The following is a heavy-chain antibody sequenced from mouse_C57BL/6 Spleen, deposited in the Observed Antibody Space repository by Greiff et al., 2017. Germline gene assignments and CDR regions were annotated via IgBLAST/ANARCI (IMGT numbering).Heavy chain of an antibody. Sequence: QVQLQQSGAELARPGASVKLSCKASGYTFTSYGISWVKQRTGQGLKWIGEIYPRSGNTYYNEKFKGKATLTADKSSSTAYMELRSLTSEDSAVYFCARRFTTVVAPYWYFDVWGTGTTVTVSS. CDR3: ARRFTTVVAPYWYFDV. D-gene: IGHD1-1*01. CDR2: IYPRSGNT. J-gene: IGHJ1*03. V-gene: IGHV1-81*01. CDR1: GYTFTSYG.